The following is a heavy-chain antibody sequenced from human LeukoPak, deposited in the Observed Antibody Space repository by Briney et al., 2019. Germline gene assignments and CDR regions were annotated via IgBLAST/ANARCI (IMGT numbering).Heavy chain of an antibody. CDR3: ARAMVRGVIIGNWFDP. CDR1: GYSFTSYW. D-gene: IGHD3-10*01. J-gene: IGHJ5*02. CDR2: IYPGDSDT. V-gene: IGHV5-51*01. Sequence: GESLRVSNKGSGYSFTSYWICWVRQMHGKGMEWMGIIYPGDSDTRYSPSFQGQVTISADKSISTAYLQWSSLKASDTAMYYCARAMVRGVIIGNWFDPWGQGTLVTVSS.